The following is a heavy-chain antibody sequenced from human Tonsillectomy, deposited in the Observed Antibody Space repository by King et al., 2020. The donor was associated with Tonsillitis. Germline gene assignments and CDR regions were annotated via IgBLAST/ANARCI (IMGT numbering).Heavy chain of an antibody. CDR2: IKYDTGGT. J-gene: IGHJ4*02. Sequence: QVQLVESGAEVKKPGASVKVSCQASGYTFTDYYIHWVRQAPGQGREWMGWIKYDTGGTKSGQKFQGRVTMTRETSISTADMELTSLRSDDTAVDYCASDLCGETSCYPSDYGGQGTQVTVPS. V-gene: IGHV1-2*02. CDR1: GYTFTDYY. CDR3: ASDLCGETSCYPSDY. D-gene: IGHD2-2*01.